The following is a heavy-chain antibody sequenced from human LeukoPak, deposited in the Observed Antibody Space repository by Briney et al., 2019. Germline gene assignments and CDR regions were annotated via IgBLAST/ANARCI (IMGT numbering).Heavy chain of an antibody. CDR3: ARATYDSSGYLPFDY. J-gene: IGHJ4*02. CDR1: GYTFTSYG. V-gene: IGHV1-18*01. D-gene: IGHD3-22*01. Sequence: GASVKVSCKASGYTFTSYGISWVRQAPGQGLEWMGWISAYNGNTNYAQKLQGRVTMTRNTSISTAYMELSSLRSEDTAVYYCARATYDSSGYLPFDYWGQGTLVTVSS. CDR2: ISAYNGNT.